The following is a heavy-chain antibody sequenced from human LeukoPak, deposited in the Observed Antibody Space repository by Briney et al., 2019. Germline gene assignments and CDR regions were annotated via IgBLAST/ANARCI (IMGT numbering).Heavy chain of an antibody. D-gene: IGHD3-22*01. Sequence: GGSLRLSCAASGFTFSTYAMSWVRQAPGKGLEWVSAISGSGGSTYYADSVKGRFTISRDNSKNTLYLQMNSLRAEDTAVYYCARDRKYYYDSSGVALWGQGTLVTVSS. CDR3: ARDRKYYYDSSGVAL. CDR1: GFTFSTYA. CDR2: ISGSGGST. J-gene: IGHJ4*02. V-gene: IGHV3-23*01.